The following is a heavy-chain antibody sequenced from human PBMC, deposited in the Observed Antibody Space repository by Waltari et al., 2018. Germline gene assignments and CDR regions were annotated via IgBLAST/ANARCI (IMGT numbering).Heavy chain of an antibody. D-gene: IGHD2-2*01. CDR1: GGSFSGYY. J-gene: IGHJ5*02. CDR2: INLSGST. Sequence: QVQLQQWGAGLLKPSETLSLTCAVYGGSFSGYYWSWIRQPPGKGLEWIGEINLSGSTNYNPSLKSRVTISVDTSKNQFSLKLSSVTAADTAVYYCARALGYCSSTSCYGGWFDPWGQGTLVTVSS. V-gene: IGHV4-34*01. CDR3: ARALGYCSSTSCYGGWFDP.